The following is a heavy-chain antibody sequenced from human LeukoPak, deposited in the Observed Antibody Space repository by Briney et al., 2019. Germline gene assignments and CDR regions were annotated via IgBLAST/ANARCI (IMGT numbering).Heavy chain of an antibody. CDR3: ARESVQLGYCSSTSCYGGDYFDY. CDR2: IYYSGST. CDR1: GGSISSSSYY. V-gene: IGHV4-39*07. Sequence: SETLSLTCTVSGGSISSSSYYWGWIRQPLGKGLEWIGSIYYSGSTYYNPSLKSRVTISVDTSKNQFSLKLSSVTAADTAVYYCARESVQLGYCSSTSCYGGDYFDYWGQGTLVTVSS. D-gene: IGHD2-2*01. J-gene: IGHJ4*02.